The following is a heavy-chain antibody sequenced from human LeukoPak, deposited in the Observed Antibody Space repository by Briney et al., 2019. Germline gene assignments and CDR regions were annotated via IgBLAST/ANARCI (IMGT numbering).Heavy chain of an antibody. J-gene: IGHJ6*02. D-gene: IGHD3-10*01. CDR3: AREEYYYGSGSYHNPPGEVYYYGMDV. CDR1: GYTFTSYY. CDR2: INPSGGST. V-gene: IGHV1-46*01. Sequence: ASVKVSCKASGYTFTSYYMHWVRQAPGQGLEWMGIINPSGGSTSYAQKFQGRVTMTRDTSTSTVYMELSSLRSEDTAVYYCAREEYYYGSGSYHNPPGEVYYYGMDVWGQGTTVTVSS.